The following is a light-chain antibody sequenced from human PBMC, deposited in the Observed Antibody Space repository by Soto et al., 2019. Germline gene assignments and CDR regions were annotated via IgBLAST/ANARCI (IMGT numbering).Light chain of an antibody. J-gene: IGLJ3*02. CDR3: CSYAGSNWV. V-gene: IGLV2-23*02. CDR2: EVN. CDR1: RNDGGSYKF. Sequence: QSALTQPASVSGSPGQSITISCTGTRNDGGSYKFVSWYQQHPGKAPKLMISEVNKRPSGVSNRFSGSKSGNPASLTIAGLQAEGEADYYCCSYAGSNWVFGGGTKLTVL.